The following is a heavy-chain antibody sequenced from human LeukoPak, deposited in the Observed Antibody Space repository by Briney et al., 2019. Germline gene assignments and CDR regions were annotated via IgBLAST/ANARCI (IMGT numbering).Heavy chain of an antibody. CDR3: ARDFEYSSSST. CDR2: IYTSGST. D-gene: IGHD6-6*01. V-gene: IGHV4-61*02. J-gene: IGHJ5*02. Sequence: SQTLSLTCTVSGGSISSGSYYWSWIRQPAGKGLEWIGRIYTSGSTNYNPSLKSRVTISVDTSKNQFSLKLSCLTAADTAVYYCARDFEYSSSSTWGQGTLVTVSS. CDR1: GGSISSGSYY.